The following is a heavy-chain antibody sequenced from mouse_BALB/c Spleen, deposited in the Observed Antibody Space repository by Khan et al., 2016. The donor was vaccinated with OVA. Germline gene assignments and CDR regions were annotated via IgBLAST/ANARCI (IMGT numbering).Heavy chain of an antibody. CDR2: ISTYYGDT. CDR3: KGGGGGNRFAY. J-gene: IGHJ3*01. V-gene: IGHV1S137*01. Sequence: QVQLQQSGAELVRPGVSVKISCKGSGYTFTDFTMHWVKQSHAMSLEWIGVISTYYGDTTYNQKFKDKATMTVDKSSSTAYMELARLTSEDSAIYSCKGGGGGNRFAYWGQGTLVTVSA. CDR1: GYTFTDFT.